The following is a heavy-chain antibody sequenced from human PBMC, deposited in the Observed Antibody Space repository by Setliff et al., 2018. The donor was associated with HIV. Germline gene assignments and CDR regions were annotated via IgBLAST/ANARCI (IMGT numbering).Heavy chain of an antibody. CDR1: GYTFISYG. V-gene: IGHV1-18*01. J-gene: IGHJ4*02. CDR3: ARVAFYGSGSYEDY. CDR2: ISGYNGDT. Sequence: ASVKVSCKASGYTFISYGYSWVRQAPGQGLQWMGWISGYNGDTNYAQELQGRVTMTTDTSTSTAYMELRSLRSDDTAVYYCARVAFYGSGSYEDYWGQGTLVTVSS. D-gene: IGHD3-10*01.